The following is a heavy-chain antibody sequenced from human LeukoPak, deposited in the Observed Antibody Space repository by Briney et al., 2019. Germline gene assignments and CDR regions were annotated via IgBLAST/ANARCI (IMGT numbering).Heavy chain of an antibody. Sequence: GGSLRLSCAASGFTFSSYAMSWVRQAPGKGLEWVSAISGSGGSTYYADSVKGRFTISRDNSKNTLYLQMNSLRAEDTAVYYCAKEGDQAYYYGSGSYLDPWGQGTLVIVSS. CDR3: AKEGDQAYYYGSGSYLDP. CDR1: GFTFSSYA. CDR2: ISGSGGST. V-gene: IGHV3-23*01. D-gene: IGHD3-10*01. J-gene: IGHJ5*02.